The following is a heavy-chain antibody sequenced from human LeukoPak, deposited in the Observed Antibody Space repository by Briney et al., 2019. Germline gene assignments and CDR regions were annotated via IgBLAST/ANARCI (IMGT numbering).Heavy chain of an antibody. V-gene: IGHV3-23*01. J-gene: IGHJ4*02. CDR2: ITGSGGST. D-gene: IGHD6-13*01. Sequence: QSGGSLRLSCAASGFTFSSYAMTWVRQAPGKGLEWVSTITGSGGSTYYADSVKGRFTISRDNAKNSLYLQMNSLRAEDTAVYYCASHNSSWFQDYWGQGTLVTVSS. CDR1: GFTFSSYA. CDR3: ASHNSSWFQDY.